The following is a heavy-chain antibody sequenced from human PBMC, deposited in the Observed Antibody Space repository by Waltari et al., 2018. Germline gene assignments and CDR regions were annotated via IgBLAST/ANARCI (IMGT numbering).Heavy chain of an antibody. CDR2: IYQSGST. D-gene: IGHD6-13*01. CDR3: ASTRSQYSSSWYDY. V-gene: IGHV4-30-2*01. CDR1: GGSISSGGYS. J-gene: IGHJ4*02. Sequence: QVQLQESGPGLVKPSQTLSLTCTVSGGSISSGGYSWSWIRQHPGKGLEWIGYIYQSGSTYYNPSLKSRVTISVDRSKNQFSLKLSSVTAADTAVYYCASTRSQYSSSWYDYWGQGTLVTVSS.